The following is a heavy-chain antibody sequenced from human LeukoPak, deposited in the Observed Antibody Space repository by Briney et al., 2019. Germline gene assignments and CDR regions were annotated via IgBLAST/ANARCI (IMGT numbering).Heavy chain of an antibody. D-gene: IGHD1-26*01. Sequence: PSETLSLTCTVSGGSISGFYWSWIRQSPGKGLEWIGYIYYSGSTDYNPSLKSRATMSVDTSKNHLSLKLSSVTAADTAVYYCARRPTGSYWLDYWGQGTLVTVSS. V-gene: IGHV4-59*08. CDR3: ARRPTGSYWLDY. J-gene: IGHJ4*02. CDR1: GGSISGFY. CDR2: IYYSGST.